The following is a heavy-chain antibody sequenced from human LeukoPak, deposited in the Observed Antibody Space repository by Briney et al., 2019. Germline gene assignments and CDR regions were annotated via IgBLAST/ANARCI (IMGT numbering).Heavy chain of an antibody. CDR2: ISGSGGST. D-gene: IGHD1-26*01. V-gene: IGHV3-23*01. J-gene: IGHJ4*02. Sequence: GGSLRLSCAASGFTFSSYGISWVRQAPGKGLEWVSAISGSGGSTYYADSVKGRFTISRDNSKNTLYLQMNSLRAEDTAVYYCARTQWLVSGSYYGPFDYWGQGTLVTVSS. CDR1: GFTFSSYG. CDR3: ARTQWLVSGSYYGPFDY.